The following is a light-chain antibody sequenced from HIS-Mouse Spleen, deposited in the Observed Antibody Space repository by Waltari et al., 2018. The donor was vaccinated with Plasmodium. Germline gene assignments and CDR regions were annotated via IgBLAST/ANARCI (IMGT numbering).Light chain of an antibody. Sequence: SYELTQPLSVSVALGQTARITCGGNNIGSKNVHWYQQKPGQAPVLVIYRDSNRPSGIAWRFSGSNSGNTATLTISRAQAGDEADYYCQVWDSSTVFGGGTKLTVL. J-gene: IGLJ3*02. CDR1: NIGSKN. V-gene: IGLV3-9*01. CDR2: RDS. CDR3: QVWDSSTV.